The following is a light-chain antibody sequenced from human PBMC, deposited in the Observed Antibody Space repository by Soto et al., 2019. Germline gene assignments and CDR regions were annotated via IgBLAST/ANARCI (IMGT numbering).Light chain of an antibody. Sequence: QSALTQPASVSGSPGQSITISCTGTSSDVGGYNYVSWYQQHPGKAPKLMIYDVSNRPSGVSNRFSGSKSGNTASLTISGLQADDEAEYYCSSYTSSSALLYVFGTGTKVTV. CDR1: SSDVGGYNY. CDR3: SSYTSSSALLYV. V-gene: IGLV2-14*01. CDR2: DVS. J-gene: IGLJ1*01.